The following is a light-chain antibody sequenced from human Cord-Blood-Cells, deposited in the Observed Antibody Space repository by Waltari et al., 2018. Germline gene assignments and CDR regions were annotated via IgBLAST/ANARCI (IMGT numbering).Light chain of an antibody. Sequence: IVMPPSPVTLSVSPGDRATLSCRASQSVSSNLAWYQQKPGQAPRLLIYGASTRATGIPASFSGSGSGTEFTLTISSLQSEDFAVYYGQQYNNWPYTFGQGPSWRSN. V-gene: IGKV3-15*01. CDR2: GAS. J-gene: IGKJ2*01. CDR3: QQYNNWPYT. CDR1: QSVSSN.